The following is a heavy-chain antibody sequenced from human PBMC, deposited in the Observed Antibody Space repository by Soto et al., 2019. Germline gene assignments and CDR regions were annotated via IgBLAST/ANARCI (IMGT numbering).Heavy chain of an antibody. CDR2: IYTDGST. J-gene: IGHJ4*02. Sequence: GGSLRLSCSVSGFSVTYNYMTWVRQAPRKGLEWVSVIYTDGSTYYADSVKGRFTISRDNSENSLYLQMNSLRAEDTAVYYCARAKPPSYSSGWYGFDYWGQGTLVTVSS. CDR3: ARAKPPSYSSGWYGFDY. CDR1: GFSVTYNY. D-gene: IGHD6-19*01. V-gene: IGHV3-66*01.